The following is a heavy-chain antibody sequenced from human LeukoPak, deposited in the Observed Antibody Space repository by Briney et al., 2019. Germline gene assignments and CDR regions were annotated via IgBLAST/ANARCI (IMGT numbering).Heavy chain of an antibody. CDR3: ARGHRSSADYGGYNDYFDY. CDR1: GGSFSGYY. CDR2: INHSGST. Sequence: SETLSLTCAVYGGSFSGYYWSWIRQPPGKGLEWIGEINHSGSTNYNPSLKSRVTVSVDTSKNQFSLKLSSVTAADTAVYYCARGHRSSADYGGYNDYFDYWGQGTLVTVSS. J-gene: IGHJ4*02. V-gene: IGHV4-34*01. D-gene: IGHD4-17*01.